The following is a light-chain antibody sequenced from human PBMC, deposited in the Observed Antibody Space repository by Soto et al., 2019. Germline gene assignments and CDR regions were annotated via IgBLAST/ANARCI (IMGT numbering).Light chain of an antibody. J-gene: IGKJ3*01. Sequence: DIQMTQSPSSLSTSVGDKVTITCRASQSINKYLNWYQQKPGKAPKLLISVASSLQSEVPSRFSGDGSETDFTLSISSLQPEDSAIYYCQQSFTTPFTFGPGTKVDV. CDR1: QSINKY. CDR3: QQSFTTPFT. CDR2: VAS. V-gene: IGKV1-39*01.